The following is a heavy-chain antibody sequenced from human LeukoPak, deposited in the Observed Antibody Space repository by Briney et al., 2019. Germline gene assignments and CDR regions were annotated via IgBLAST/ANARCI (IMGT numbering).Heavy chain of an antibody. J-gene: IGHJ5*02. V-gene: IGHV1-46*01. CDR1: GYTFTSYY. Sequence: GASVKVSFTASGYTFTSYYMHWVRQAPGQGLEWMGIINPSGGSTSYAQKFQGRVTITRDTSTSTVYLELSSLRSAATAVYYCARGGRVAARLCWFDHWGQGTLVTVSS. D-gene: IGHD6-6*01. CDR2: INPSGGST. CDR3: ARGGRVAARLCWFDH.